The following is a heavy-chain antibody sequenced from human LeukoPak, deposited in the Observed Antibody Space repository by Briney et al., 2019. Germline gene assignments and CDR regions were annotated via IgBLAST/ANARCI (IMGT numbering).Heavy chain of an antibody. CDR2: ISGSGGST. J-gene: IGHJ4*02. D-gene: IGHD3-16*02. CDR3: AKEDRRLRLGELSALDY. CDR1: GFTFSSYA. Sequence: GGPLRLSCAASGFTFSSYAMSWVRQAPGKGLEWVSAISGSGGSTYYADSVKGRFTISRDNSENTLYLQMNSLRAEDTAVYYCAKEDRRLRLGELSALDYWGQGTLVTVSS. V-gene: IGHV3-23*01.